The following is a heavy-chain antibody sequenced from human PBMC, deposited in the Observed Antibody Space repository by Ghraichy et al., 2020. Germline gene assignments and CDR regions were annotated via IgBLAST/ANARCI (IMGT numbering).Heavy chain of an antibody. V-gene: IGHV1-58*01. J-gene: IGHJ4*02. CDR2: IVVGSGNT. Sequence: SVKVSCKASGFTFTSSAVQWVRQARGHRLEWIGWIVVGSGNTNYAQKFQERVTITRDMSTSTAYMELSSLRSEDTAVYYCAADRRVITMVRGVTPLGYWGPGTLVTVSS. CDR1: GFTFTSSA. CDR3: AADRRVITMVRGVTPLGY. D-gene: IGHD3-10*01.